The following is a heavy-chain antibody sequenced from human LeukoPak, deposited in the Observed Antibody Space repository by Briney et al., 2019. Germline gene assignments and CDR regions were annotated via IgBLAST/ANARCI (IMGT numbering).Heavy chain of an antibody. D-gene: IGHD2-21*02. V-gene: IGHV5-51*01. CDR3: ARRRGVTATLNYFDY. Sequence: GESLKISCKGSGHSFTKYWIGWVRQMPGKGLEWMGIIYPGDPDTTYSPSFQGQVTISADKSISTAYLQWSSLRASDTAIYYCARRRGVTATLNYFDYWGQGTLVTVSS. CDR2: IYPGDPDT. J-gene: IGHJ4*02. CDR1: GHSFTKYW.